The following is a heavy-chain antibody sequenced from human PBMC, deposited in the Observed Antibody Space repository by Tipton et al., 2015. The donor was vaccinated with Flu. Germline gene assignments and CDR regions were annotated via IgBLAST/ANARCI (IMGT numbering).Heavy chain of an antibody. V-gene: IGHV4-61*02. CDR3: AREYLFFGELSTAYYFDS. CDR2: IYTTGST. CDR1: SGSVSRGRYY. Sequence: LRLSCTVSSGSVSRGRYYWSWIRQPAGKELEWIGRIYTTGSTNFNPSLESRVTISIDPSKNQFSLSLSSVTAADTAVYYCAREYLFFGELSTAYYFDSWGQGTLVTVSS. D-gene: IGHD3-16*01. J-gene: IGHJ4*02.